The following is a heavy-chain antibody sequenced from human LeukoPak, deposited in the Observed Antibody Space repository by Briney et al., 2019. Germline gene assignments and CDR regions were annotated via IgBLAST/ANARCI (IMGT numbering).Heavy chain of an antibody. D-gene: IGHD5-24*01. J-gene: IGHJ4*02. Sequence: GGSLRLSCAASGFTFSSYGMSWVRQAPGKGLEWVSAIGGRDGSTYYADSVKGRFIISRDNSKNTLYVQMNSLRAEDTAVYYCAKDRDGYNPDYWGQGTLVSVSS. V-gene: IGHV3-23*01. CDR3: AKDRDGYNPDY. CDR1: GFTFSSYG. CDR2: IGGRDGST.